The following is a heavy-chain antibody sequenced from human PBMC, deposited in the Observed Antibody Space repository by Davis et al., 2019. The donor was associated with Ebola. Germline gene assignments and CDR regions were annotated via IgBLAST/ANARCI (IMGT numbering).Heavy chain of an antibody. CDR2: IYTVGGRT. J-gene: IGHJ5*02. V-gene: IGHV3-23*01. CDR1: GFTFSSYW. Sequence: GESLKISCAVSGFTFSSYWMSWVRQAPGKGLEWVSAIYTVGGRTHYADSVRGRFTISSDLSKSTVYLQMNSLRAEDTAVYYCAKDVLLWFGGWFDPWGQGTLVTVSS. CDR3: AKDVLLWFGGWFDP. D-gene: IGHD3-10*01.